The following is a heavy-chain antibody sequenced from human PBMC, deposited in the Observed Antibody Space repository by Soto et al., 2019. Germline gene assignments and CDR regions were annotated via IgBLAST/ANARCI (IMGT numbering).Heavy chain of an antibody. CDR1: GFTFSSYA. D-gene: IGHD3-22*01. Sequence: QVQLVESGGGVVQPGRSLRLSCAASGFTFSSYAMHWVRQAPGKGLEWVAVISYDGSNKYYADSVKGRFTISRDNSKNKLYLQMNCLGAEDTAVYYCAREEGYYDSSGYQTAASFDYWGQGTLVTVSS. CDR2: ISYDGSNK. CDR3: AREEGYYDSSGYQTAASFDY. J-gene: IGHJ4*02. V-gene: IGHV3-30-3*01.